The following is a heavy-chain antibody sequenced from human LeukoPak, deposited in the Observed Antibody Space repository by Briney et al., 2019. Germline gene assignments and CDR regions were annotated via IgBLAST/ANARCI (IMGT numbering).Heavy chain of an antibody. V-gene: IGHV3-21*01. CDR2: ISSSSSYI. J-gene: IGHJ4*02. Sequence: GGSLRLSCAASGFTFSSYSMNWVRQAPGKGLEWVSSISSSSSYIYYADSVKGRFTISRDNAKNSLYLQMNSLRAEDTAVYYCAREVEGWLIYGYFDYWGQGTLVTVSS. CDR3: AREVEGWLIYGYFDY. D-gene: IGHD3/OR15-3a*01. CDR1: GFTFSSYS.